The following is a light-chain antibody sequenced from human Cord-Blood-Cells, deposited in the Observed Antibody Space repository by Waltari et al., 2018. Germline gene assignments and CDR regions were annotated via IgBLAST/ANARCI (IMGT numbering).Light chain of an antibody. Sequence: DIQMTQSPSSLSASVGDRVTITCRASQSISSYLNWYQQQPVKAPKLLIYAASSLQSGVPSRFSGSGSGTDFTLTISSLQPEDFATYYCQQSYSTPLYSFGQGTKLEIK. V-gene: IGKV1-39*01. J-gene: IGKJ2*03. CDR2: AAS. CDR1: QSISSY. CDR3: QQSYSTPLYS.